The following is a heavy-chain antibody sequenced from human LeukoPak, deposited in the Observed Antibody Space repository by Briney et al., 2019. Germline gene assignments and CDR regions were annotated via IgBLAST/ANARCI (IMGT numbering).Heavy chain of an antibody. CDR3: ARGAYYYDSSDPFDP. J-gene: IGHJ5*02. V-gene: IGHV1-18*01. D-gene: IGHD3-22*01. CDR2: ISAYNGNT. CDR1: GYTFTSYG. Sequence: ASVKVSCKASGYTFTSYGISWVRQAPGQGLEWMGWISAYNGNTNYAQKLQGRVTMTTDTSTSTAYMELRSLRSDDTAVYYCARGAYYYDSSDPFDPWGRGTLVTVSS.